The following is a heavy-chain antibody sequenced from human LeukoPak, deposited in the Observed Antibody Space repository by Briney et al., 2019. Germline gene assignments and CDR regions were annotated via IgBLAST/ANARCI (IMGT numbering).Heavy chain of an antibody. CDR1: GGSINSDY. V-gene: IGHV4-59*01. CDR2: IYYSGST. J-gene: IGHJ4*02. Sequence: SETLSLTCTVSGGSINSDYWSWIRQPPGKGLEWIGYIYYSGSTNYNPSLKSRVTISVDASKNQFSLKLSSVTAADTAVYYCAREYYDSSGFFHFWGQGTLVTVSS. CDR3: AREYYDSSGFFHF. D-gene: IGHD3-22*01.